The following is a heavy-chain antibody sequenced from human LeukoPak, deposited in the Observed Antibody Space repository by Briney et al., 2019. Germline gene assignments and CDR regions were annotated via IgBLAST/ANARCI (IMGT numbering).Heavy chain of an antibody. D-gene: IGHD3-10*01. Sequence: SETLSLTCTVSGGSISSYYWSWIRQPPGKGLEWIGYIYTSGSTNYNPSLKSRVTISVDTSKNQFSLKLSSVTAADTAGYYCATSSIYGSGSYHHWGQGTLVTVSS. J-gene: IGHJ5*02. V-gene: IGHV4-4*09. CDR3: ATSSIYGSGSYHH. CDR1: GGSISSYY. CDR2: IYTSGST.